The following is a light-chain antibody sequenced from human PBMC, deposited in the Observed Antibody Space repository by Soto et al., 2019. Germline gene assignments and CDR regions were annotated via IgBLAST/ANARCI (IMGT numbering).Light chain of an antibody. CDR1: SSDVGAYNY. CDR3: TSYAGNNIWV. CDR2: EVS. Sequence: QSALTQPPSASGSPGQSVTISCTGTSSDVGAYNYVSWYQQYPGKAPKPMIYEVSKRPSGVPDRFSGSKSGKTASLTVSGLQPEDEADYYCTSYAGNNIWVFGGGTKVTVL. V-gene: IGLV2-8*01. J-gene: IGLJ3*02.